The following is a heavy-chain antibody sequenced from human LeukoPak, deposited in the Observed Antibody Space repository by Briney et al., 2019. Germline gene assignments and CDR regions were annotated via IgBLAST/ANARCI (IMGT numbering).Heavy chain of an antibody. CDR3: AKGRRGSSYVHYFDT. V-gene: IGHV3-30*18. D-gene: IGHD3-22*01. CDR2: LSFYGANE. CDR1: GFNFSAYG. Sequence: GGSLRLSCTASGFNFSAYGMHWVRQVPGKGLDWVAALSFYGANEYYADSVKGRITISRDNSNNTLYLQMNNVRPEDTAVYYCAKGRRGSSYVHYFDTWGRGTLVTVSS. J-gene: IGHJ1*01.